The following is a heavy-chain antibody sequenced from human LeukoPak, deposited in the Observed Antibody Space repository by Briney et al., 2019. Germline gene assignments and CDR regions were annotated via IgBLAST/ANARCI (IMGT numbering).Heavy chain of an antibody. CDR3: AKGVDGYCSSDSCYAYDC. J-gene: IGHJ4*02. D-gene: IGHD2-2*01. V-gene: IGHV3-23*01. CDR2: LGGSGGSI. Sequence: GGSLRLSCAASGFTFNNYAMSWVRQAPGKGLEWVSGLGGSGGSINYADSVKGRFTISRDNSKNTLYLQMNSLRAEDTAVYWCAKGVDGYCSSDSCYAYDCWGQGTLVTVSS. CDR1: GFTFNNYA.